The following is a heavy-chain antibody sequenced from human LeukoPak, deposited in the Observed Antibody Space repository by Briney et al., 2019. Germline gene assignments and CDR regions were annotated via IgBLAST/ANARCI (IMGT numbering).Heavy chain of an antibody. CDR2: INPDSGGT. CDR1: GYTFTGYY. Sequence: ASVKVSCKASGYTFTGYYMHWVRQAPGQGLEWMGRINPDSGGTNYAQKFRGRVTMTRDTSISTAYMELTRLTSDDTAVYYCARGAERGDYAGYWGQGTLVTVSS. V-gene: IGHV1-2*06. J-gene: IGHJ4*02. CDR3: ARGAERGDYAGY. D-gene: IGHD4-17*01.